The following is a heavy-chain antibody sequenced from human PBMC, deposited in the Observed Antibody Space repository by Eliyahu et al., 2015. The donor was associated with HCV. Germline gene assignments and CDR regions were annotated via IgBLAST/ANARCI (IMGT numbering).Heavy chain of an antibody. D-gene: IGHD6-19*01. CDR2: TYYRSKWYN. J-gene: IGHJ3*02. Sequence: LEWLGRTYYRSKWYNDYAVSVKSRITINPDTSKNQFSLQLNSVTPEDTAVYYCAREGLVDAFDIWGQGTMVTVSS. CDR3: AREGLVDAFDI. V-gene: IGHV6-1*01.